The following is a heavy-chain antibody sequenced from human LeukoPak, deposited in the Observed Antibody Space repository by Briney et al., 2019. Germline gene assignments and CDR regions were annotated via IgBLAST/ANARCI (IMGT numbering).Heavy chain of an antibody. CDR2: ISGSGGST. CDR3: AKGLDYFHYFDY. Sequence: GGSLRLSCAASGFTFSSYAMSWVRQAPGKELEWVSAISGSGGSTYYADSVKGRFTISRDNSKNTLYLQMNSLRAEDTAVYYCAKGLDYFHYFDYWGQGTLVTVSS. J-gene: IGHJ4*02. D-gene: IGHD4/OR15-4a*01. CDR1: GFTFSSYA. V-gene: IGHV3-23*01.